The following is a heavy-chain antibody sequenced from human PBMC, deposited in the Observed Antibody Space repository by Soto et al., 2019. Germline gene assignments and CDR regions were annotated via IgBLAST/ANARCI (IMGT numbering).Heavy chain of an antibody. CDR2: TSNSGST. J-gene: IGHJ4*02. D-gene: IGHD2-2*01. V-gene: IGHV4-31*03. CDR3: ARGGGSTKVDY. Sequence: QVQLQESGPGLVKPSQTLSLTCTVSGGSITSSGYYWSWIRQHPGEGLEWIGFTSNSGSTSYNPSHKSRVTISVDTSPNQFSLNLKSVTAADTAVYYRARGGGSTKVDYWGQGTLVTVSP. CDR1: GGSITSSGYY.